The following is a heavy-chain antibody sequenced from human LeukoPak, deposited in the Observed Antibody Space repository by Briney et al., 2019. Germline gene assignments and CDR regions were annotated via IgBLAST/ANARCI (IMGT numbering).Heavy chain of an antibody. D-gene: IGHD6-13*01. V-gene: IGHV3-23*01. J-gene: IGHJ4*02. CDR3: ARSIPYGTTWYGRSDY. CDR1: GFTFSSYA. Sequence: GGSLRLSCAASGFTFSSYAMSWVHQAPGKGLEWVSAISGSGGSTYYADSVKGRFTISRDNALNSLYLQMNSLRAEDTAIYYCARSIPYGTTWYGRSDYWGQGTLVTVSS. CDR2: ISGSGGST.